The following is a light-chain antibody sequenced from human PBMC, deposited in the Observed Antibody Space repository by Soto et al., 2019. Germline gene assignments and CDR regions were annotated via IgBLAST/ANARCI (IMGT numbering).Light chain of an antibody. CDR2: DVS. J-gene: IGKJ2*01. V-gene: IGKV1-5*01. CDR1: SSSKW. CDR3: QHTTDFA. Sequence: DIQMTQSPSTLAASVGDTVTMTCRSSSKWLAWYQKKPGKPPKLLIYDVSNLERGVPPRFSGSTSGAEPTLTITGLQPDDLGTYYCQHTTDFAFGQGTKVEIK.